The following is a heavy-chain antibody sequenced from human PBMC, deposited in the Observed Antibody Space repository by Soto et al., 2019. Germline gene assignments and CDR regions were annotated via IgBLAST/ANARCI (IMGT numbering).Heavy chain of an antibody. CDR3: ARGPVIAVAGTGYFDY. D-gene: IGHD6-19*01. V-gene: IGHV1-69*01. CDR1: GGTFSSYA. Sequence: QVQLVQSGAEVKKPGSSVKVSCKASGGTFSSYAISWVRQAPGQGLEWMGGIIPIFGTANYAQKFQGRVTITADESASTAYMELSSLRSEDTAVYYCARGPVIAVAGTGYFDYWGQGTLVTVSS. CDR2: IIPIFGTA. J-gene: IGHJ4*02.